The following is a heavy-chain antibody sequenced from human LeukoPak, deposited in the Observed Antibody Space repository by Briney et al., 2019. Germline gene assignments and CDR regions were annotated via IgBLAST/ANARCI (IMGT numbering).Heavy chain of an antibody. V-gene: IGHV1-18*01. Sequence: ASVKVSCKASGCTFTSYVISWVRQAPGQGLEWMGWISAYNGNTNYAQKLQGRVTMTTDTSTSTAYMELRSLRSDDTAVYYCARDDYGDTGFDYWGQGTLVTVSS. J-gene: IGHJ4*02. CDR3: ARDDYGDTGFDY. CDR2: ISAYNGNT. D-gene: IGHD4-17*01. CDR1: GCTFTSYV.